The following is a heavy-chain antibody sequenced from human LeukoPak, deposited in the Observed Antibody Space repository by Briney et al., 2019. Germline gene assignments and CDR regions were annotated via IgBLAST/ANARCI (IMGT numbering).Heavy chain of an antibody. D-gene: IGHD3-9*01. V-gene: IGHV3-33*01. CDR1: GFTFSSYG. CDR2: IWYDGSNK. J-gene: IGHJ4*02. CDR3: AIDGTEYDILTGYSDY. Sequence: PGGSLRLSCAASGFTFSSYGMHWVRQAPGKGLEWVAVIWYDGSNKYYADSVKGRFTISRDNSKNTLYLQMNSLRAEDTAVYYCAIDGTEYDILTGYSDYWGQGTLVTVSS.